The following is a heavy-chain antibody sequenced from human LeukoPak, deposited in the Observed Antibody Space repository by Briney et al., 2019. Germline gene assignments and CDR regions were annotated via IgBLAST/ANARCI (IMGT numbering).Heavy chain of an antibody. J-gene: IGHJ4*02. Sequence: PGGSLRLSCAASGFTFSSYWMSWVRQAPGKGLEWVSYISSSSSTIYYADSVKGRFAISRDNAKNSLYLQMNSLRAEDTAVYYCARDRGPYCSGGSCYNYWGQGTLVTVSS. CDR2: ISSSSSTI. CDR1: GFTFSSYW. D-gene: IGHD2-15*01. V-gene: IGHV3-48*01. CDR3: ARDRGPYCSGGSCYNY.